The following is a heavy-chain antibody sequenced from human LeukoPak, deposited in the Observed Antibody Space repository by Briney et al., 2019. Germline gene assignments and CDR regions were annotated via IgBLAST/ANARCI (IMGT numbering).Heavy chain of an antibody. D-gene: IGHD5-18*01. Sequence: PGGSLRLSCAASGFSFSSYGMHWVRQAPGKGREGLAVIWYDGTNKYYADSVKGRFTISRDNSKNTLYLQMNSLRAEDTAVYYRARDQRGFSYSKYYFDYWGQGTLVTVSS. CDR1: GFSFSSYG. J-gene: IGHJ4*02. V-gene: IGHV3-33*01. CDR2: IWYDGTNK. CDR3: ARDQRGFSYSKYYFDY.